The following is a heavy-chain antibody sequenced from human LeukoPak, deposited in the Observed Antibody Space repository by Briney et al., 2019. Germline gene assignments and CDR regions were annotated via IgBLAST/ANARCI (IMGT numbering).Heavy chain of an antibody. Sequence: ASVNVSCKASGYTFTNYAMHWVRQAPGQRLEWMGWINPGNGKTEYSQKFQGRVTITRDTSATTAYLELSSLRFEDTAVYYCTSSNWGSDWYFDLWGRGTLVTVSS. CDR2: INPGNGKT. V-gene: IGHV1-3*01. CDR3: TSSNWGSDWYFDL. D-gene: IGHD7-27*01. J-gene: IGHJ2*01. CDR1: GYTFTNYA.